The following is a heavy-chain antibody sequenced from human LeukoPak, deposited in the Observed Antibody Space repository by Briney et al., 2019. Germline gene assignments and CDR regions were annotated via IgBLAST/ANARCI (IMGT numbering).Heavy chain of an antibody. CDR3: ARARRDGYRQGYYFDY. D-gene: IGHD5-24*01. CDR2: IYTSGST. J-gene: IGHJ4*02. V-gene: IGHV4-4*09. CDR1: GGSISSYY. Sequence: PSETLSLTCTVSGGSISSYYWSWIRQPPGKGLEWIGHIYTSGSTNYNPSLKSRVTISVDTSKNQFSLKLSSVTAADTAVYYCARARRDGYRQGYYFDYWGQGTLVTVSS.